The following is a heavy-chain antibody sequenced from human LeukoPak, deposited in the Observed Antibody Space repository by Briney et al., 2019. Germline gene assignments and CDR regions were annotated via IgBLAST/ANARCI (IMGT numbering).Heavy chain of an antibody. CDR3: ARVGNLGPFVVLPAASPLMDV. CDR1: GGSISSYY. D-gene: IGHD2-2*01. CDR2: IYFSGST. V-gene: IGHV4-59*01. Sequence: KPSETLSLTCTVSGGSISSYYWSWIRQPPGKGLEWIGYIYFSGSTNYNPSLKSRVTISVDTSKNQFSLRLSSVTAADTAVYFCARVGNLGPFVVLPAASPLMDVWGKGTTVTVSS. J-gene: IGHJ6*03.